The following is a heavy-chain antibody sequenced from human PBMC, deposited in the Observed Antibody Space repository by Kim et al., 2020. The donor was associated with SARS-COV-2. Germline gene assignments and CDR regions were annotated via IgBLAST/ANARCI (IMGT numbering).Heavy chain of an antibody. J-gene: IGHJ4*02. CDR2: IYYTGST. CDR3: ASFYGAGNHCDC. CDR1: DDSIRSSDYY. Sequence: SETLSLTCTVSDDSIRSSDYYWSWIRQSPGKGLERIGYIYYTGSTYYNPSLKSRTTISLETSKNQFSLQLTSVTAADTAVYYCASFYGAGNHCDCWGQGTLVTVSS. D-gene: IGHD3-10*01. V-gene: IGHV4-30-4*01.